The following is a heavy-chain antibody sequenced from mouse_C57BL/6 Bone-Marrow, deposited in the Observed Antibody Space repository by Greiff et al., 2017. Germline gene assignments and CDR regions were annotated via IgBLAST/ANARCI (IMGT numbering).Heavy chain of an antibody. D-gene: IGHD1-1*01. J-gene: IGHJ3*01. CDR2: IYPGDGDT. CDR3: ARRGGYYYGSSYFAY. Sequence: VQLQQSGPELVKPGASVKISCKASGYAFSSSWMNWVKQRPGKGLEWIGRIYPGDGDTNYNGKFKGKATLTADKSSSTAYMQLSSLTSEDSAVYFCARRGGYYYGSSYFAYWGQGTLVTVSA. CDR1: GYAFSSSW. V-gene: IGHV1-82*01.